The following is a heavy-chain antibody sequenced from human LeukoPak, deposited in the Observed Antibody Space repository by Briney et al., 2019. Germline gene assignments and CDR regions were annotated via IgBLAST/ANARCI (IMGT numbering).Heavy chain of an antibody. CDR1: GGTFSSNA. V-gene: IGHV1-69*05. CDR2: IIPIFGTA. J-gene: IGHJ4*02. CDR3: ARERGDRFNN. D-gene: IGHD2-21*02. Sequence: SVKVSCKASGGTFSSNAISWVRRAPGQGLEWMGGIIPIFGTANYAQKFQGRVTITTDESTSTAYMELSSLRSEDTAVYYCARERGDRFNNWGQGTLVTVSS.